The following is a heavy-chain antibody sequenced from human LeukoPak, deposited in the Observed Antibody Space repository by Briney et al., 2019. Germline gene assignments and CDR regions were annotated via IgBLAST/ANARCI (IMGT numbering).Heavy chain of an antibody. CDR3: VRMLYANTVDHHFEY. V-gene: IGHV4-38-2*01. D-gene: IGHD2-8*01. Sequence: SGTLSLTCAVSGYSISSGCYWGWIRQPPGKGLEWIGSIYLSGSTHYNPSLKSRVTISVDTSKNQFSLKLSSVTAADTAVYYCVRMLYANTVDHHFEYWGQGTLVTVSS. CDR1: GYSISSGCY. J-gene: IGHJ4*02. CDR2: IYLSGST.